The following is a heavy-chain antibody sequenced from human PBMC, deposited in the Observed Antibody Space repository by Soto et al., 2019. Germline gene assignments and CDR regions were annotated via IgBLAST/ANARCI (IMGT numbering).Heavy chain of an antibody. CDR2: ISDSGST. Sequence: EVQLLESGGALVQPGGSLRLSCAASGFTFSNHAMNWVRQAPGKGLEWVSTISDSGSTYYADSVKGRFTISRDNSKNTLYLQMNTLRAEDTAVYYCARDPGGHYCTSTSCLYFFAHWGQGTLVSVSS. CDR1: GFTFSNHA. D-gene: IGHD2-2*01. V-gene: IGHV3-23*01. CDR3: ARDPGGHYCTSTSCLYFFAH. J-gene: IGHJ4*02.